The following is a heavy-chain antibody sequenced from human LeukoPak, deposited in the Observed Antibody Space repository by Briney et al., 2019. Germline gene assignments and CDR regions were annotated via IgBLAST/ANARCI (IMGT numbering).Heavy chain of an antibody. Sequence: GGSLRLSCAASGFTFSTYGMHWVRQAPGRGLEWVAVISYDGSNKYYADSVKGRFTISRDNSKNTLYLQMNSLGAEDTAVYYCAKAFFSGSYYAASDYWGQGTLVTVSS. CDR3: AKAFFSGSYYAASDY. CDR1: GFTFSTYG. CDR2: ISYDGSNK. D-gene: IGHD1-26*01. V-gene: IGHV3-30*18. J-gene: IGHJ4*02.